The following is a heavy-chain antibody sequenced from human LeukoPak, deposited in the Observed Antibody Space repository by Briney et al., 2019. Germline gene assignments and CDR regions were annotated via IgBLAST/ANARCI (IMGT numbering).Heavy chain of an antibody. CDR3: ARDSSIGYDRVNFDY. D-gene: IGHD3-22*01. Sequence: PGGSLRLSCAASGFPFSSYSMNWVRQAPGEGLEWVSYISSSRTTSYADSVKGRFTISRDNAKNSLYLQMNSLRAEDTAVYYCARDSSIGYDRVNFDYWGQGTLVTVSS. V-gene: IGHV3-48*01. CDR2: ISSSRTT. CDR1: GFPFSSYS. J-gene: IGHJ4*02.